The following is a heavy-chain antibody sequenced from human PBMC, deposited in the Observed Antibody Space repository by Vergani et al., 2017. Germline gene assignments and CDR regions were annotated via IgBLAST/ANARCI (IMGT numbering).Heavy chain of an antibody. CDR2: ISSSSSYI. CDR3: ARDGYGDYVGGDYYYYYGMDV. J-gene: IGHJ6*02. V-gene: IGHV3-21*01. D-gene: IGHD4-17*01. CDR1: GFTFSSYS. Sequence: VQLEESGGGVVQPGRSLRLSCAASGFTFSSYSMNWVRQAPGKGLEWVSSISSSSSYIYYADSVKGRFTISRDNAKNSLYLQMNSLRAEDTAVYYCARDGYGDYVGGDYYYYYGMDVWGQGTTVTVSS.